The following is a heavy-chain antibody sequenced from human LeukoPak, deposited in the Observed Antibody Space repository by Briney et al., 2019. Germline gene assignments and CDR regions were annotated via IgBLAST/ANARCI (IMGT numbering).Heavy chain of an antibody. CDR3: ARLYYDILTGYYGNWFDP. CDR1: GGTFSGYA. V-gene: IGHV1-69*06. J-gene: IGHJ5*02. CDR2: IIPIFGTA. Sequence: SVKVSCKASGGTFSGYAISWVRQAPGQGLEWMGGIIPIFGTANYAQRFQGRVTITADKSTSTAYMELSSLRSEDTAVYYCARLYYDILTGYYGNWFDPWGQGTLVTVSS. D-gene: IGHD3-9*01.